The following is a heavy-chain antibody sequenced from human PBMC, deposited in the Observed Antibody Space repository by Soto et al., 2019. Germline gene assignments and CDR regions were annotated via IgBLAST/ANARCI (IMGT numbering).Heavy chain of an antibody. J-gene: IGHJ6*02. D-gene: IGHD1-26*01. CDR3: ARELRSGSYYYYYGMDV. Sequence: GGTLRLSCAASGFTFRSYGMHWVRQAPGKGLEWVAVIWYDGSNKYYADSVKGRFTISRDNSKNTLYLQMNSLRAEDMAVYYCARELRSGSYYYYYGMDVWGQGTTVTVSS. V-gene: IGHV3-33*01. CDR1: GFTFRSYG. CDR2: IWYDGSNK.